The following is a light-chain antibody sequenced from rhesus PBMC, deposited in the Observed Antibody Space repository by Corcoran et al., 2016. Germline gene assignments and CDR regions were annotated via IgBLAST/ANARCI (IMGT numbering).Light chain of an antibody. CDR3: QQAMDFPFT. CDR1: QTLLHNNGPTY. CDR2: GGS. J-gene: IGKJ3*01. Sequence: DILLTQTPLSLPITPGEPASISCRSNQTLLHNNGPTYLHWYLQKPGQSPQLLFYGGSKRASGVPGRFRGIGSGSDFKRTINKVEAGDAGVYYCQQAMDFPFTFGPGTKLDLK. V-gene: IGKV2-72*01.